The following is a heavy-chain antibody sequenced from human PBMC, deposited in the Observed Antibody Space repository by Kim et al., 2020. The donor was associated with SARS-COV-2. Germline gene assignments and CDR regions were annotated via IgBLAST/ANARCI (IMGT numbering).Heavy chain of an antibody. D-gene: IGHD5-12*01. CDR3: AKAVATAKIDY. CDR1: GFTFDDYA. Sequence: GGSLRLSCAASGFTFDDYAMHWVRQAPGKGLEWVSGISWNSGSIGYADSVKGRFTISRDNAKNSLYLQMNSLRAEDTALYYCAKAVATAKIDYWGQGTLVTVSS. V-gene: IGHV3-9*01. CDR2: ISWNSGSI. J-gene: IGHJ4*02.